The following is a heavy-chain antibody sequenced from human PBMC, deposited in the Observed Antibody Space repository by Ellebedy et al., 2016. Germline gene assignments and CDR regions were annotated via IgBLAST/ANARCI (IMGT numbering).Heavy chain of an antibody. D-gene: IGHD3-10*01. J-gene: IGHJ3*02. CDR1: GYSFTSYW. CDR3: ARKPNYGSGINDAFDI. V-gene: IGHV5-51*01. CDR2: IYPGDSDT. Sequence: KVSCXGSGYSFTSYWIGWVRQMPGKGLEWMGIIYPGDSDTRYSPSFQGQVTISADKSISTAYLQWSSLKASDTAMYYCARKPNYGSGINDAFDIWGQGTMVTVSS.